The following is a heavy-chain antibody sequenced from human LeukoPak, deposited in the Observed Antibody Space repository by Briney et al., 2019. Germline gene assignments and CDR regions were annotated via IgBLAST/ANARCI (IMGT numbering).Heavy chain of an antibody. CDR2: ISSSGSTI. V-gene: IGHV3-48*03. CDR3: ARESSSSSYPTFLAGIVPPYFDY. J-gene: IGHJ4*02. Sequence: GGSLRLSCAASGFTFSSYEMNWVRQAPGKGLEWVSYISSSGSTIYYADSVKGRFTISRDNAKTSLYLQMNSLRAEDTAVYYCARESSSSSYPTFLAGIVPPYFDYWGQGTLVTVSS. D-gene: IGHD6-13*01. CDR1: GFTFSSYE.